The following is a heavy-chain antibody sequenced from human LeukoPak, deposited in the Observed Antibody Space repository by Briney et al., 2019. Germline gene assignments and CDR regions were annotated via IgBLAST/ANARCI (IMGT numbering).Heavy chain of an antibody. V-gene: IGHV1-46*01. CDR1: GYTFTSYY. CDR2: INPSGGST. J-gene: IGHJ4*02. D-gene: IGHD3-22*01. CDR3: AREYDSSGYYRPFDY. Sequence: ASVKVSCKASGYTFTSYYMHWVRQAPGQGLEWMGIINPSGGSTSYAQKFQGRVTMTRDMSTSTVYMELSSLRSEDTAVYYCAREYDSSGYYRPFDYWGQGTLVTVSS.